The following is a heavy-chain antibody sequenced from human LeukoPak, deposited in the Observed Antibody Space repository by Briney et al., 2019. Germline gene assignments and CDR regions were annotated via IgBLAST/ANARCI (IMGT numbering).Heavy chain of an antibody. CDR3: ARYLRQPGTFYLDY. V-gene: IGHV4-59*01. D-gene: IGHD3-16*01. J-gene: IGHJ4*02. CDR2: IHYSGST. Sequence: SETLSLTCTVSGGSISSDYWTWIRQPPGERLEWIGYIHYSGSTNYNPSLKSRVTMSVDTSKNQFSLKLTSVTAADSAVYYCARYLRQPGTFYLDYWGQGTLVTVSS. CDR1: GGSISSDY.